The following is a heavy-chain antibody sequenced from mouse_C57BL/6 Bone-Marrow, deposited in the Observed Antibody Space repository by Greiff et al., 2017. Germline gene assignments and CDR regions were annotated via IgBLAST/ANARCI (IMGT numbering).Heavy chain of an antibody. V-gene: IGHV1-64*01. CDR1: GYTFTSYW. Sequence: QVQLQQPGAELVKPGASVKLSCKASGYTFTSYWMHWVKQRPGQGLEWIGMIHPNSGSTNYNEKFKSKATLTVDKSSSTAYMQLSSLTSEDSAVYYCARWDYDYDGAWFAYWGQGTLVTVSA. D-gene: IGHD2-4*01. J-gene: IGHJ3*01. CDR2: IHPNSGST. CDR3: ARWDYDYDGAWFAY.